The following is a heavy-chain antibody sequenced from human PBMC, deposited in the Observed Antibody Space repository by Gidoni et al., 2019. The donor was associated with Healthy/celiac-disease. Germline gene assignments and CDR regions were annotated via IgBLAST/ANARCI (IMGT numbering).Heavy chain of an antibody. Sequence: QVQLVESGGGVVQPGRSLRLSCAASGFTFSSYAMNWVRQAPGKGLEWVAVISYDGSNKYYADSVKGRFTISRDNSKNTLYLQMNSLRAEDTAVYYCARGPKVAKYYDILTGYSDVWGQGTTVTVSS. CDR3: ARGPKVAKYYDILTGYSDV. D-gene: IGHD3-9*01. J-gene: IGHJ6*02. CDR1: GFTFSSYA. V-gene: IGHV3-30-3*01. CDR2: ISYDGSNK.